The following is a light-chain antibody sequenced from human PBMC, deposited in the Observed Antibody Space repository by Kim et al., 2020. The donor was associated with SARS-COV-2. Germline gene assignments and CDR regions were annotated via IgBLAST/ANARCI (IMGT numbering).Light chain of an antibody. Sequence: DIQMTQSPSTLSASVGDRVTITCRASQSISSWLAWYQQKPGKAPKLLIYKASSLESGVPSRFSGSGSGTEFTLTISSLQPDDFATYDCQQYNSYWTSGQGTKV. CDR1: QSISSW. J-gene: IGKJ1*01. V-gene: IGKV1-5*03. CDR2: KAS. CDR3: QQYNSYWT.